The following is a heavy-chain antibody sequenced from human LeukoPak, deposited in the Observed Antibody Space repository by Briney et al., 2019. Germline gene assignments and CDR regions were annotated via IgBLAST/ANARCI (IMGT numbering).Heavy chain of an antibody. CDR3: AKDRRRAQGPTDY. V-gene: IGHV3-23*01. Sequence: TGGSLRLSCAASGFTFSSYAMSCVRQAPGKGLEWVSAISGSGGSTYYADSVKGRSTISRDNSKNTLYLQMTSLRAEDTAVYYCAKDRRRAQGPTDYWGQGTLVTVSS. J-gene: IGHJ4*02. CDR2: ISGSGGST. CDR1: GFTFSSYA.